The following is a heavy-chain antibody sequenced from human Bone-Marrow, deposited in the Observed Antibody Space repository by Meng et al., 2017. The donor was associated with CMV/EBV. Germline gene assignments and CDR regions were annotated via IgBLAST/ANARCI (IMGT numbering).Heavy chain of an antibody. CDR1: GFTFSNAW. V-gene: IGHV3-49*04. CDR2: IRSKAYGGTT. D-gene: IGHD2-15*01. Sequence: GGSLRLSCAASGFTFSNAWMSWVRQAPGKGLEWVGFIRSKAYGGTTEYAASVKGRFTISRDDSKSIAYLQMNSLKTEDTAVYYCTRVPLDCSGGSCYYPTENWFDPWGQGTLVTVSS. CDR3: TRVPLDCSGGSCYYPTENWFDP. J-gene: IGHJ5*02.